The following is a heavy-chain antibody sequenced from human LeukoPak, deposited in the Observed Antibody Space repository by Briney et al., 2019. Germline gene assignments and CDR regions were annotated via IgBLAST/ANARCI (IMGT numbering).Heavy chain of an antibody. Sequence: KHGESLQISCKGSGSSFTSYWIGWVRQLPGKGLEWMGIIYPGDSDTRYSPSFQGHVTISADKSISTAYLQWSSLKASDTAMYYCARIRNGYNFDYWGQGTLVTVSS. CDR3: ARIRNGYNFDY. J-gene: IGHJ4*02. CDR1: GSSFTSYW. D-gene: IGHD5-24*01. V-gene: IGHV5-51*01. CDR2: IYPGDSDT.